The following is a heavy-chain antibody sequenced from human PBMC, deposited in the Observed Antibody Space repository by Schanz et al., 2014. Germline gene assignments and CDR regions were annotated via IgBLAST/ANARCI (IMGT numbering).Heavy chain of an antibody. CDR3: ARELTVDTGYDVLYDYCGIDV. V-gene: IGHV1-3*01. J-gene: IGHJ6*02. Sequence: QVQLVQSGAEVKKPGASVKVSCKASGYTFTSYSIHWVRQAPGQGLEWMGWINVGNGNMKYSQKFQGRVTITRDATASTATMELTSLRSEDTTVYFCARELTVDTGYDVLYDYCGIDVWGQGTTVTVSS. D-gene: IGHD5-12*01. CDR2: INVGNGNM. CDR1: GYTFTSYS.